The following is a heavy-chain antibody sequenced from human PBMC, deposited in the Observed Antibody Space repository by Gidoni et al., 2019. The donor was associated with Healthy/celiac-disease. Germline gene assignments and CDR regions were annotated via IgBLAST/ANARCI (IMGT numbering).Heavy chain of an antibody. Sequence: QVQLQESGPGLVKPSQTLSLTCTVSGGSISSGSYYWSWIRQPAGKGLEWIGRIYTSGSTNYNPSLKSRVTISVDTSKNQFSLKLSSVTAADTAVYYCARDGYGGTFFDYWGQGTLVTVSS. D-gene: IGHD2-15*01. CDR2: IYTSGST. V-gene: IGHV4-61*02. J-gene: IGHJ4*02. CDR1: GGSISSGSYY. CDR3: ARDGYGGTFFDY.